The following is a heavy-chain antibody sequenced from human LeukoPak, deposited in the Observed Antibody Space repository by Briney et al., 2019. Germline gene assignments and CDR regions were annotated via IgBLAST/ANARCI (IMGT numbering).Heavy chain of an antibody. D-gene: IGHD3-10*01. CDR3: AKDRRSITMVRGVPNPSDS. CDR1: GFTVSTNY. CDR2: IYNGGST. J-gene: IGHJ4*02. Sequence: GGSLRLSCAASGFTVSTNYMSWVRQAPGKGLEWVSVIYNGGSTYYADSVKGRFTLSRDNSKNTLVLQLNTLTAAHTAVYSCAKDRRSITMVRGVPNPSDSWGQGTLVTVSS. V-gene: IGHV3-53*01.